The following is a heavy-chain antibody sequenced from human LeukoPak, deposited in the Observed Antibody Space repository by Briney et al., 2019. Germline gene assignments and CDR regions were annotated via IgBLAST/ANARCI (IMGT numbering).Heavy chain of an antibody. V-gene: IGHV4-61*02. CDR2: IYTSGST. Sequence: PSETLSLTHTVSVRPLRSGSHYWSWIRQPAGKGLEWIGRIYTSGSTNSKPSLKSRDTLSVDTSKNQFSLKLSPVTAADTAVYYCAREEGWGDYFDYWGQGTLVSVSS. D-gene: IGHD3-10*01. CDR3: AREEGWGDYFDY. J-gene: IGHJ4*02. CDR1: VRPLRSGSHY.